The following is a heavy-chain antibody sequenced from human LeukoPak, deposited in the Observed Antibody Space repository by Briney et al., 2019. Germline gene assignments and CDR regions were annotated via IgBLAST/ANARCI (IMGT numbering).Heavy chain of an antibody. J-gene: IGHJ4*02. V-gene: IGHV3-30-3*01. CDR3: ARDFTSCLDY. Sequence: PGRSLRLSCAASGFTFSSYAMHWVRQAPGKGLEWVAVISYDGSNKYYADSVKGRFTISRDNSKNTLYLQMNSLRAEDTAVYYCARDFTSCLDYWGQGTLVTVSS. CDR2: ISYDGSNK. D-gene: IGHD2-2*01. CDR1: GFTFSSYA.